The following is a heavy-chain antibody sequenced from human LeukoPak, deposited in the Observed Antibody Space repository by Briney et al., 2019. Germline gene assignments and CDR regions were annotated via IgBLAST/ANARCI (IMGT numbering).Heavy chain of an antibody. D-gene: IGHD6-19*01. Sequence: ASVKVSCKASGYTFTSYGISWVRQAPGQGLEWMGWISAYNGNTNYAQKLQGRVTMTTDTSTSTAYMEVSSLRYEGTAVYYCARRAVDNSYYYYMDVWGKGTTVTVSS. CDR3: ARRAVDNSYYYYMDV. V-gene: IGHV1-18*01. J-gene: IGHJ6*03. CDR2: ISAYNGNT. CDR1: GYTFTSYG.